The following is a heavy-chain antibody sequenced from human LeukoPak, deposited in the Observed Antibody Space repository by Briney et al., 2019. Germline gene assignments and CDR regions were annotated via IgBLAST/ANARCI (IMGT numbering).Heavy chain of an antibody. CDR3: ARGTVATIGWYFDL. Sequence: GGSLRLSCAASGFTFSRYDMHWVRQATGKGLEWVSTIGAGGDPYYPGSVKGRFTISRENAKNSLCLQMNSLRAGDTAMYYCARGTVATIGWYFDLWGRGTLVTVSS. V-gene: IGHV3-13*05. CDR2: IGAGGDP. CDR1: GFTFSRYD. J-gene: IGHJ2*01. D-gene: IGHD5-12*01.